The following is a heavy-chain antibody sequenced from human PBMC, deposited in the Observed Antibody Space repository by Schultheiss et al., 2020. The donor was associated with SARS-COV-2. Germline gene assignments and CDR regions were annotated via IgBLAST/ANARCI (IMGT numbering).Heavy chain of an antibody. D-gene: IGHD6-13*01. V-gene: IGHV4-59*04. CDR2: VYYSGST. CDR3: ARAARSRRIAAAGMLDP. CDR1: GGSISSYY. J-gene: IGHJ5*02. Sequence: SETLSLTCTVSGGSISSYYWSWIRQPPGKGLEWIGSVYYSGSTYYNPSVKSRVTISVDTSKNQFSLWLSSVTAADTAMYYCARAARSRRIAAAGMLDPWGQGTLVTVSS.